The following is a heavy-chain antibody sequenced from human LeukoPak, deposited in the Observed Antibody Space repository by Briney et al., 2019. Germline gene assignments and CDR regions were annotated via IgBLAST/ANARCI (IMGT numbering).Heavy chain of an antibody. V-gene: IGHV1-2*06. CDR1: GYTFTGYY. CDR2: IHPDSGGT. CDR3: ARGIICSGSSCCSGPRNWFDP. D-gene: IGHD2-15*01. J-gene: IGHJ5*02. Sequence: ASVKVSCKASGYTFTGYYIHWVRQAPGQGLEWMGRIHPDSGGTNYAQKFQDRVTMTRDTSISTTYMELSRLRSDDTAVYYCARGIICSGSSCCSGPRNWFDPWGQGTLVTVSS.